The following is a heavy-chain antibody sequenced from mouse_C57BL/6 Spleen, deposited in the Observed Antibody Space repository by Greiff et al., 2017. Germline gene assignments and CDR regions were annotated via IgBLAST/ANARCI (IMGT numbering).Heavy chain of an antibody. Sequence: QVQLQQSGPELVKPGASVKISCKASGYAFSSSWMNWVKQRPGKGLEWIGRIYPGDGDTNYNGKFKGKATLTADKSSSTAYMQLSSLTSEDSAVYFCARGRDVWFAYWGQGTLVTVSA. CDR3: ARGRDVWFAY. D-gene: IGHD3-3*01. J-gene: IGHJ3*01. V-gene: IGHV1-82*01. CDR2: IYPGDGDT. CDR1: GYAFSSSW.